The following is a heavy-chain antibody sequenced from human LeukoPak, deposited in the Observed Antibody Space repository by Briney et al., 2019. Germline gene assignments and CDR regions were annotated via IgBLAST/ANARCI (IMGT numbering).Heavy chain of an antibody. CDR2: ISSSSSYI. V-gene: IGHV3-21*01. J-gene: IGHJ6*02. CDR3: ARDLMGDFWSGYYAYYYYGMDV. CDR1: GFTFSSYS. D-gene: IGHD3-3*01. Sequence: GGSLRLSCAASGFTFSSYSMTWVRQAPGKGLEWVSSISSSSSYIYYADSVKGRFTISRDNAKNSLYLQMNSLREEDTAVYYCARDLMGDFWSGYYAYYYYGMDVWGQGTTVTVSS.